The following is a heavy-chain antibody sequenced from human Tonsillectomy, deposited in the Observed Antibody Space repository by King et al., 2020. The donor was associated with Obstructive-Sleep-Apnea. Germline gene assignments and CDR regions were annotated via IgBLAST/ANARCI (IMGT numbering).Heavy chain of an antibody. J-gene: IGHJ3*02. D-gene: IGHD3-10*01. CDR1: GYSFTSYW. CDR3: ARHYYGSGSYYGDAFDI. CDR2: IDASDSYT. Sequence: VQLVQSGAEVKKPGESLRISCKGSGYSFTSYWISWVRQLPGKGLEGMGRIDASDSYTNYSPSFQGHVTISADKSTSTAYLQWGSLKASDTAMYYCARHYYGSGSYYGDAFDIWGQGTMVTVSS. V-gene: IGHV5-10-1*03.